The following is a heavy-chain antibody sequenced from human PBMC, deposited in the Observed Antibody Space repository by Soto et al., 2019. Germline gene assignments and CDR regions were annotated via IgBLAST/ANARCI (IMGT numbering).Heavy chain of an antibody. CDR2: ISTYNGNT. J-gene: IGHJ5*02. Sequence: RLEWMGWISTYNGNTNYAQKLQGRVTMTTDTSTSTAYMELRSLRSDDTAVYYCARGVFSPDYDVLRGSSNVSAPWRKGSLVLVSS. V-gene: IGHV1-18*01. CDR3: ARGVFSPDYDVLRGSSNVSAP. D-gene: IGHD3-9*01.